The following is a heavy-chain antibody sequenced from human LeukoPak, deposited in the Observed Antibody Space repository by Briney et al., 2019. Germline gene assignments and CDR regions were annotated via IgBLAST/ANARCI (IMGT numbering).Heavy chain of an antibody. V-gene: IGHV4-38-2*02. D-gene: IGHD2-15*01. CDR3: ARDLLTGGDCSGGSCYDY. Sequence: PSETLSLTCTVSGYSISSGFYWGWIRQPPGKGLEWIGSIYNSGSTYYNPSLKSRVTISVDTSKNQFSLKLSSVTAAGTAVYDCARDLLTGGDCSGGSCYDYWGQGALVTVSS. CDR2: IYNSGST. CDR1: GYSISSGFY. J-gene: IGHJ4*02.